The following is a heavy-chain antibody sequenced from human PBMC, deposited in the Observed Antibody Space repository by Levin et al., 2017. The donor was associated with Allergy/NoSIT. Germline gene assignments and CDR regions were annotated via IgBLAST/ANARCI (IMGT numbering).Heavy chain of an antibody. V-gene: IGHV3-23*01. J-gene: IGHJ4*02. CDR2: ISGSGGST. Sequence: GGSLRLSCAASGFTFSSYAMSWVRQAPGKGLEWVSAISGSGGSTYYADSVKGRFTISRDNSKNTLYLQMNSLRAEDTAVYYCAKAENYDILTGYEPAPAFFDYWGQGTLVTVSS. D-gene: IGHD3-9*01. CDR1: GFTFSSYA. CDR3: AKAENYDILTGYEPAPAFFDY.